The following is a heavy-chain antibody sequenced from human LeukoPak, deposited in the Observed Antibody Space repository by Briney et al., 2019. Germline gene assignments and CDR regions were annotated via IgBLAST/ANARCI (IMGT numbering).Heavy chain of an antibody. J-gene: IGHJ6*03. V-gene: IGHV4-4*02. CDR1: GGSISSRNW. Sequence: PSETLSPTCAVSGGSISSRNWWNWVRQPPGKGLEWIGEIYHSGSTNYNPSLKSRVTISVDKSKNQFSLKLSSVTAADTAVYYCARSYPFGAAGYYYYYMDVWGKGTTVTVSS. CDR3: ARSYPFGAAGYYYYYMDV. D-gene: IGHD3-16*01. CDR2: IYHSGST.